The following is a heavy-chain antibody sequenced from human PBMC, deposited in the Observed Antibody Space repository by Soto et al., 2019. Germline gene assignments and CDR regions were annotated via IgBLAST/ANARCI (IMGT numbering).Heavy chain of an antibody. Sequence: SQSFSFTCAISADSVSCNSAPWPWIRQSPSRGLERPGRTYRSAKWYNHYAMSVTARLTITSSTSNTQVSMQLNSVTPEDTAVYYCARGLPAANGYDSRYDYWGQGILVTVSS. J-gene: IGHJ4*02. CDR1: ADSVSCNSAP. D-gene: IGHD5-12*01. CDR3: ARGLPAANGYDSRYDY. V-gene: IGHV6-1*01. CDR2: TYRSAKWYN.